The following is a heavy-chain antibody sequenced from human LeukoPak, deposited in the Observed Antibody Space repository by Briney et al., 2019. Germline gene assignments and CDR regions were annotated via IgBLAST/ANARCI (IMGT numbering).Heavy chain of an antibody. Sequence: SETLSLTCTVSGGSISSYYWSWIRQPPGKGLEWIGYIYYSGSTNYNPSLKGRVTISVDTSKNQFSLKLSSVTAADTAVYYCARGSTYSSSASDYWGQGTLVTVSS. CDR1: GGSISSYY. V-gene: IGHV4-59*01. J-gene: IGHJ4*02. CDR2: IYYSGST. CDR3: ARGSTYSSSASDY. D-gene: IGHD6-6*01.